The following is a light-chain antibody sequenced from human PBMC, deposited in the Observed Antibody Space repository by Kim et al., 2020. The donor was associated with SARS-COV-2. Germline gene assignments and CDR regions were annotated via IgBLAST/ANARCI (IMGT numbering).Light chain of an antibody. CDR2: DAT. Sequence: PGERATLSCRATQSVGNYLARYQQRPRQDPRFLIYDATNRANGIPDRFSGSGSGTEFTLTLSSLDPEVFAVYYCMQRNNRPRTFGGGTKLKI. J-gene: IGKJ4*01. CDR1: QSVGNY. V-gene: IGKV3-11*01. CDR3: MQRNNRPRT.